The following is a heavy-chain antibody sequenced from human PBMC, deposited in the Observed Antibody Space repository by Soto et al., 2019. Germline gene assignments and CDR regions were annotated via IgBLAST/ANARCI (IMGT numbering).Heavy chain of an antibody. CDR3: ARERRGMDV. CDR1: GYTFTSYA. CDR2: MNPNSGNT. Sequence: ASVKVSCKASGYTFTSYAMHWVRQAPGQGLEWMGWMNPNSGNTGYAQKFQGRVTMTRNTSISTAYMELSSLRSEDTAVYYCARERRGMDVWGQGTTVTVSS. V-gene: IGHV1-8*02. J-gene: IGHJ6*02.